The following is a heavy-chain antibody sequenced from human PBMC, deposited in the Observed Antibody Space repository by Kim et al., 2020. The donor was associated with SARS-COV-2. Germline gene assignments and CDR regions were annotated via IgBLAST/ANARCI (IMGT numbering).Heavy chain of an antibody. CDR3: ARGWGYSYGSRVYNWFDP. CDR1: GYTFTGYY. Sequence: ASVKVSCKASGYTFTGYYMHWVRQAPGQGLEWMGWINPNSGGTNYAQKFQGWVTMTRDTSISTAYMELSRLRSDDTAVYYCARGWGYSYGSRVYNWFDPWGQGTLVTVSS. D-gene: IGHD5-18*01. V-gene: IGHV1-2*04. J-gene: IGHJ5*02. CDR2: INPNSGGT.